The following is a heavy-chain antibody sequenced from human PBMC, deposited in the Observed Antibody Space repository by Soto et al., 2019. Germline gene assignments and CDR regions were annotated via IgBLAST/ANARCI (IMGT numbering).Heavy chain of an antibody. Sequence: ASVKVSCKASGYDFTAYDINWVRQASGQGLEWMGWMNPINGATGFAQRFQGRVSMTRNTATDTAYLDLTGLRSDDTAVYYCGRGPSPRAPAGGTPYYFAMDVWGQGTTVTVSS. V-gene: IGHV1-8*02. D-gene: IGHD6-13*01. J-gene: IGHJ6*02. CDR3: GRGPSPRAPAGGTPYYFAMDV. CDR2: MNPINGAT. CDR1: GYDFTAYD.